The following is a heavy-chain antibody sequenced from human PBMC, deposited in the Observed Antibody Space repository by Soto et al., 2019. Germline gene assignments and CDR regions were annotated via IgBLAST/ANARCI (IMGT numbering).Heavy chain of an antibody. J-gene: IGHJ4*02. CDR3: ASRGVIAAAPFY. D-gene: IGHD6-13*01. Sequence: SETLCLTCAVYGGSFSGYYWSWIRQPPGKGLEWIGEINHSGSTNYNPSLKSRVTISVDTSKNQFSLKLSSVTAADTAVYYCASRGVIAAAPFYWGQGTLVTVSS. CDR1: GGSFSGYY. CDR2: INHSGST. V-gene: IGHV4-34*01.